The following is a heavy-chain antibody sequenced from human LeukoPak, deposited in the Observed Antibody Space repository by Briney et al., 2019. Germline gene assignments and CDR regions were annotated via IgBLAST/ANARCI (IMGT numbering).Heavy chain of an antibody. CDR1: GFTFSSYA. V-gene: IGHV3-30-3*01. Sequence: GGSLRLSCAASGFTFSSYAMHWVRQAPGKGLEWVAVIPYDGSNKYYADSVKGRFTISRDNSKNTLYLQMNSLRAEDTAVYYCARDTSMARGVTLGYWGQGTLVTVSS. CDR2: IPYDGSNK. D-gene: IGHD3-10*01. J-gene: IGHJ4*02. CDR3: ARDTSMARGVTLGY.